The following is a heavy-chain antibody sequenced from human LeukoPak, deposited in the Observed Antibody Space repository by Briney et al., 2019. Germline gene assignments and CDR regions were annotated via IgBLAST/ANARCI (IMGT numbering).Heavy chain of an antibody. CDR3: ARSAEWLRNAFDI. CDR1: GASTSHSY. Sequence: SETLSLSCTVSGASTSHSYWNWIRQPPGKGLEWIGYMHNSGSSKHSPSLKSRVTISIDTSKNQFSLQLTSVTAADTAIYYCARSAEWLRNAFDIWGQGTMVSVSS. J-gene: IGHJ3*02. CDR2: MHNSGSS. V-gene: IGHV4-59*01. D-gene: IGHD5-12*01.